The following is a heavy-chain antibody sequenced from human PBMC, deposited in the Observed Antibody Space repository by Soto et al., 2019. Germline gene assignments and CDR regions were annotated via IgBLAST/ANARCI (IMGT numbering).Heavy chain of an antibody. Sequence: QVQLQESGPGLVKPSQTLSLTCTVSGGSISSGGYYWSWIRQHPGKGLEWIGYIYYSGSTYYNPSLKSRVTISVETSKNQFSLKTSSVTAADKAVYYCARDFTDSSGPTLGMGVWGQGTTVTVSS. CDR1: GGSISSGGYY. CDR2: IYYSGST. CDR3: ARDFTDSSGPTLGMGV. V-gene: IGHV4-31*03. D-gene: IGHD6-19*01. J-gene: IGHJ6*02.